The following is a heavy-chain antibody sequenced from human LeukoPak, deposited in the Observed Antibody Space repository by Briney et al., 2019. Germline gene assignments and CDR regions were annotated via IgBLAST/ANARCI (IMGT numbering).Heavy chain of an antibody. CDR2: INHSGST. Sequence: KPSETLSLTCAVYGGSFSGYYWSWFRQPPGKGLEWIGEINHSGSTNYNPSLKSRVTISVDTSKNQFSLKLSSVTAPDTAVYYCARASWPPRLLNYWGQGTLVTVSS. CDR3: ARASWPPRLLNY. J-gene: IGHJ4*02. V-gene: IGHV4-34*01. D-gene: IGHD1-26*01. CDR1: GGSFSGYY.